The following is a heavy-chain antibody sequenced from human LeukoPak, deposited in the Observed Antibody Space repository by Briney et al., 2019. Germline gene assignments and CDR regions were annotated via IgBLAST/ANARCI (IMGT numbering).Heavy chain of an antibody. Sequence: PSETLSLTCTISGDSFSRDNYYWGLVRQPPGKGLEWIGTVYYNGNTQYNPSLKSRVTISVDTSKKQFSLKLSSVTAADTAVFYCARYYCGGDCYSGYFDYWGQGTLVTVSS. V-gene: IGHV4-39*01. D-gene: IGHD2-21*02. CDR1: GDSFSRDNYY. CDR2: VYYNGNT. CDR3: ARYYCGGDCYSGYFDY. J-gene: IGHJ4*02.